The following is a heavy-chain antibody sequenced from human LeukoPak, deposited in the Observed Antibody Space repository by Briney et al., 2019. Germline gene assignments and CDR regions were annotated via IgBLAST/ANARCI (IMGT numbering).Heavy chain of an antibody. J-gene: IGHJ3*02. D-gene: IGHD3-3*01. CDR3: AAVGEWLSNAFNT. Sequence: GGSLRLSCAASGFTFSIAWMSWVRQAPGKGLEWVGRIKSRGDGETRDYAAPVKDRFIISRDDSKNTLYLQMDSLRTEDTAIHYCAAVGEWLSNAFNTWGQGTLVTVSA. V-gene: IGHV3-15*01. CDR1: GFTFSIAW. CDR2: IKSRGDGETR.